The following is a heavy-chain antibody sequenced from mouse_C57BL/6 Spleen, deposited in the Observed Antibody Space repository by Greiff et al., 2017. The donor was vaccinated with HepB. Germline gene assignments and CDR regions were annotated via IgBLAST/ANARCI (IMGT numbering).Heavy chain of an antibody. CDR2: ISSGSSTI. CDR3: ARRDDYDSSHYYAMDY. Sequence: EVQVEESGGGLVKPGGSLKLSCAASGFTFSDYGMHWVRQAPEKGLEWVAYISSGSSTIYYTDKVKGRVTISRDNAENTLFLQMTSLRSEDTAVYYCARRDDYDSSHYYAMDYWGQGTSVTVSS. D-gene: IGHD1-1*01. V-gene: IGHV5-17*01. CDR1: GFTFSDYG. J-gene: IGHJ4*01.